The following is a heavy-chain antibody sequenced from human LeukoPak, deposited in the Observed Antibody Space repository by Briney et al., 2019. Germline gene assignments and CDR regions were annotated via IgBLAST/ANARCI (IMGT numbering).Heavy chain of an antibody. J-gene: IGHJ3*02. CDR1: GGSISSYY. CDR2: IYYSGST. V-gene: IGHV4-59*04. D-gene: IGHD1-1*01. CDR3: ARQLQSLRAFDI. Sequence: SETLSLTCTVSGGSISSYYWSWIRQPPGKGLEWIGYIYYSGSTYYNPSLKSRVTISVDTSKNQFSLKLSSVTAADTAVYYCARQLQSLRAFDIWGQGTMVTVSS.